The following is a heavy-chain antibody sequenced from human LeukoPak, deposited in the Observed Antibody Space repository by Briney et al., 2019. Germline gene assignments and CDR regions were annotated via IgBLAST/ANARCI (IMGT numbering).Heavy chain of an antibody. CDR3: ARDPPRAMVRGVRDSDP. CDR1: GFTFSSYA. J-gene: IGHJ5*02. V-gene: IGHV3-30-3*01. D-gene: IGHD3-10*01. Sequence: PGRSLRLSCAASGFTFSSYAMHWVRQAPGKGLEWVAVISYDGSNKYYADSVEGRFTISRDNSKNTLYLQMNSLRAEDTAVYYCARDPPRAMVRGVRDSDPWGQGTLVTVSS. CDR2: ISYDGSNK.